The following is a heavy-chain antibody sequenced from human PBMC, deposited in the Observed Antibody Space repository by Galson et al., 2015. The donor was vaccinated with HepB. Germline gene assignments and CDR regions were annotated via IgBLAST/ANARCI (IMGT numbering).Heavy chain of an antibody. CDR2: IIPILGIA. D-gene: IGHD1-1*01. CDR1: GGTFSSYA. Sequence: SVKVSCKASGGTFSSYAISWVRQAPGQGLEWMGRIIPILGIANYAQKFQGRVTITADKSTSTAYMELSSLRSEDTAVYYCARDQTGTTWFDYWGQGTLVPVSS. J-gene: IGHJ4*02. V-gene: IGHV1-69*04. CDR3: ARDQTGTTWFDY.